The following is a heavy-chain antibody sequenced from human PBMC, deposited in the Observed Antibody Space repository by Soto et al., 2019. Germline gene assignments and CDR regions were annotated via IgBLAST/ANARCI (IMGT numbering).Heavy chain of an antibody. CDR2: IWYDGSNK. V-gene: IGHV3-33*01. Sequence: GGSLRLSCAASGFTFSSYGMHWVRQAPGKGLEWVAVIWYDGSNKYYADSVKGRFTISRDNSKNTLYLQMNSLRAEDTAVYYCAREGEYCSSTSCYDWMREDYYYGMDAWGQGTTVTVSS. J-gene: IGHJ6*02. CDR1: GFTFSSYG. D-gene: IGHD2-2*01. CDR3: AREGEYCSSTSCYDWMREDYYYGMDA.